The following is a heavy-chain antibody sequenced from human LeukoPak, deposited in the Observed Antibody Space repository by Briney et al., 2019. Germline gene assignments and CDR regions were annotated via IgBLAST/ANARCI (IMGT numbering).Heavy chain of an antibody. CDR2: INHSGST. Sequence: SETLSLTCAVYGGSFSGYYWSWIRQPPGEGLEWIGEINHSGSTNYNPSLKSRVTISVDTSKNQFSLKLSSVTAADTAVYYCARKRGYYVGYFDYWGQGTLVTVSS. CDR3: ARKRGYYVGYFDY. J-gene: IGHJ4*02. D-gene: IGHD3-22*01. V-gene: IGHV4-34*01. CDR1: GGSFSGYY.